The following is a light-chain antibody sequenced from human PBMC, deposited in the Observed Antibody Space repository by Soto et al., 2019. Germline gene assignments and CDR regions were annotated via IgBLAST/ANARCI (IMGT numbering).Light chain of an antibody. CDR3: NSYTSNNTYA. V-gene: IGLV2-14*03. CDR2: DVS. Sequence: QSVLTQPASVSGSPVPAITISCSGTSSDVGAFNYVSWYQQHPGKAPKLMIFDVSNRPSGVSNRFSGSKSGNTASLTISGLRAEDEADYYCNSYTSNNTYAFGTGTKLTVL. CDR1: SSDVGAFNY. J-gene: IGLJ1*01.